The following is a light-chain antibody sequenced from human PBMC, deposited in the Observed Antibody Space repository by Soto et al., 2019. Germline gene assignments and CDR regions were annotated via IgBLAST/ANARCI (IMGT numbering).Light chain of an antibody. CDR1: QDIKNY. CDR3: QEYHSYPLT. J-gene: IGKJ4*01. CDR2: AAS. Sequence: DIQMTQSPSSLSASVGDTVTITCRASQDIKNYLAWFQQKPGKAPRSLIFAASRLQSGVTSKFSGTGSGTDFTRTSISLQAEDVATYFCQEYHSYPLTFGGGIKVDIK. V-gene: IGKV1-16*02.